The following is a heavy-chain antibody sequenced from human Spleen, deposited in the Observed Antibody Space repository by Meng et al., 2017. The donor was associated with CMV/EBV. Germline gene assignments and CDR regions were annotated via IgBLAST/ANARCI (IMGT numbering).Heavy chain of an antibody. V-gene: IGHV4-34*01. D-gene: IGHD3-3*01. CDR2: ISHTGTT. CDR3: AREPLEWLLYRYIPISLDV. J-gene: IGHJ6*02. Sequence: GSLRLSCAVYGGSFSGYNWSWIRQSPGKGLEWIGEISHTGTTSYNPSLKSRVTISVDTSKNQFSLKLTSVTAADTAVYFCAREPLEWLLYRYIPISLDVWGQGTTVTVSS. CDR1: GGSFSGYN.